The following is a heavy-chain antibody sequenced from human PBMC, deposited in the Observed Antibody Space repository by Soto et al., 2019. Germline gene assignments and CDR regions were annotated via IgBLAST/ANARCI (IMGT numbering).Heavy chain of an antibody. J-gene: IGHJ4*02. CDR3: ARGDGYYDSSGYYVSFYFDY. CDR2: IYYSGST. CDR1: GGSISSYY. Sequence: PSETLSPTCTVSGGSISSYYWSWIRQPPGKGLEWIGYIYYSGSTNYNPSLKSRVTISVDTSKNQFSLKLSSVTAADTAVYYCARGDGYYDSSGYYVSFYFDYWGQGTLVTVSS. V-gene: IGHV4-59*01. D-gene: IGHD3-22*01.